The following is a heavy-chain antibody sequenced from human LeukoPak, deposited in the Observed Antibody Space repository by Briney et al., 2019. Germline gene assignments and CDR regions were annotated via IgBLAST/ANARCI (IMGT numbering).Heavy chain of an antibody. V-gene: IGHV4-61*01. J-gene: IGHJ2*01. CDR1: GGSISSSSYY. Sequence: SETLSLTCTVSGGSISSSSYYWGWIRQPPGKGLEWIGYIYYSGSTNYNPSLKSRVTISVDTSKNQFSLKLSSVTAADTAVYYCARDQANYYDSSGYYFRRYFDLWGRGTLVTVSS. D-gene: IGHD3-22*01. CDR3: ARDQANYYDSSGYYFRRYFDL. CDR2: IYYSGST.